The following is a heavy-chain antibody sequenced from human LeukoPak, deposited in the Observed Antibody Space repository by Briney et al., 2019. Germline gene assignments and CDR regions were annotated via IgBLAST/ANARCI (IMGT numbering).Heavy chain of an antibody. V-gene: IGHV4-4*02. CDR1: GGSISSSNW. Sequence: PSETLSLTCTVSGGSISSSNWWSWVRQPPGKGLEWIGEIYHSGSTNYNPSLKSRVTISVDKSKNQFSLKLSSVTAADTAVYYCAREGSRRYSSGWYPYWGQGTLVTVSS. CDR3: AREGSRRYSSGWYPY. J-gene: IGHJ4*02. D-gene: IGHD6-19*01. CDR2: IYHSGST.